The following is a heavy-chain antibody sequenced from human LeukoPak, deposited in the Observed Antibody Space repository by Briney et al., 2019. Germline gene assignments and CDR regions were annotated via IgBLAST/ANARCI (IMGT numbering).Heavy chain of an antibody. CDR2: IYYSGSI. D-gene: IGHD1-26*01. CDR1: GGSISNYY. V-gene: IGHV4-59*01. Sequence: SETLSLTCTVSGGSISNYYWSWIRQPPGKGLEWIGYIYYSGSINYNPSLRSRVTISIDTSKNQFSLKLSSVTAADTAVYYCARGGSTVVPTTRGWFDPWGQGTLVTVSS. J-gene: IGHJ5*02. CDR3: ARGGSTVVPTTRGWFDP.